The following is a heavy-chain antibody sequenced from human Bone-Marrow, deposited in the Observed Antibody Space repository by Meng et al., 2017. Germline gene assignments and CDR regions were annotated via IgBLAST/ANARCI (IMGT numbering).Heavy chain of an antibody. J-gene: IGHJ4*02. CDR2: ISTNNGNP. CDR3: TRDGYSDCSRTSCFDF. V-gene: IGHV7-4-1*02. D-gene: IGHD2-2*01. CDR1: VYTLSRYA. Sequence: QVQLVQSGSELRKPGDSVKVSCKASVYTLSRYAINWLRQAPGQGLEWMGWISTNNGNPTYAQGFTGRFVFSLDTSVSTAYLQISTLKADDTAVYYCTRDGYSDCSRTSCFDFWGQGTLVTVSS.